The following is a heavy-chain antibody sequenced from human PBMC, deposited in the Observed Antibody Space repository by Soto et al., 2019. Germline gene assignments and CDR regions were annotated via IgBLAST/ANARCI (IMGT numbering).Heavy chain of an antibody. V-gene: IGHV1-69*13. D-gene: IGHD3-10*01. CDR2: IIPIFGTA. J-gene: IGHJ6*02. Sequence: GASVKVSCKASGGTFSSYAISWVRQAPGQGLEWMGGIIPIFGTANYAQKFQGRVTITADESTSTAYMELSSLRSEDTAGYYCASYGSGRRMGYGYYYYGMDVWGQGTTVTVSS. CDR3: ASYGSGRRMGYGYYYYGMDV. CDR1: GGTFSSYA.